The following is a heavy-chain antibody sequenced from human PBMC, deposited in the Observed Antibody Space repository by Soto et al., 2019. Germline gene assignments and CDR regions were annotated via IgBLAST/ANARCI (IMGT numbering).Heavy chain of an antibody. V-gene: IGHV1-3*05. J-gene: IGHJ3*02. CDR2: INADNGNT. D-gene: IGHD2-21*02. CDR1: GYSFTAYV. CDR3: ARLGDGFDM. Sequence: QVQLVQSGAEEKKPGASVKVSCKASGYSFTAYVMHWVRQAPGQCLEWMGWINADNGNTKYSQKFQGRVSITRDTSTYTAFMDLSSLRSEVTVVYYCARLGDGFDMWFQVTMVIVSS.